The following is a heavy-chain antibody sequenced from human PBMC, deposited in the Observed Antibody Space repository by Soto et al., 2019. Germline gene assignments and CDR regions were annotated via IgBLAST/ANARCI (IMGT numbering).Heavy chain of an antibody. CDR3: ARVLGGYYDSSGSQYAEYFQH. Sequence: GASVKVSCKASGHTFTSYAMHWVRQAPGQRLEWMGWINTGNGNTKYSRKFQGRVTITRDTSASTVYMELGSLRSEDTAVYYCARVLGGYYDSSGSQYAEYFQHWGQGTLVTVS. CDR1: GHTFTSYA. V-gene: IGHV1-3*04. J-gene: IGHJ1*01. CDR2: INTGNGNT. D-gene: IGHD3-22*01.